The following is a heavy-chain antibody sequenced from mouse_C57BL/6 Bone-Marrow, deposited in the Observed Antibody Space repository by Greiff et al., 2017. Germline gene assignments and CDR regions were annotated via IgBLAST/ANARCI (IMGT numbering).Heavy chain of an antibody. Sequence: QVQLQQPGAELVKPGASVKMSCKASGYTFTSYWITWVKQRPGQGLEWIGDIYPGSGSTNYNEKFKSKATLTVDTSSSTAYMQLSSLTSEDSAVYYGARGPYGNYAYCYAMDYWGQGTSVTVSS. V-gene: IGHV1-55*01. D-gene: IGHD2-1*01. CDR2: IYPGSGST. CDR3: ARGPYGNYAYCYAMDY. J-gene: IGHJ4*01. CDR1: GYTFTSYW.